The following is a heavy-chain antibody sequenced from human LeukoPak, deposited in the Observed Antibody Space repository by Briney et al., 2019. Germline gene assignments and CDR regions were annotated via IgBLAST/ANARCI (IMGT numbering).Heavy chain of an antibody. CDR1: GFTFDDYA. D-gene: IGHD3-22*01. CDR2: ISWNSGSI. J-gene: IGHJ4*02. CDR3: AKAPTYYYDSSGYLSYFDY. Sequence: GGSLRLSCAASGFTFDDYAMHWVRQAPGKGLEWVSGISWNSGSIGYADSVKGRFTISRDNAKNSLYLQMNSLRAEDTALYYCAKAPTYYYDSSGYLSYFDYWGQGTLVTVSS. V-gene: IGHV3-9*01.